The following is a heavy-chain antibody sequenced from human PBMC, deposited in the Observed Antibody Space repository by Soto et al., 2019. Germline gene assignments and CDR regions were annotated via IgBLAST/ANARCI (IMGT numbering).Heavy chain of an antibody. CDR2: INPSGGST. J-gene: IGHJ6*02. CDR3: AREGGYCSGGSCYSGGAYYYYYGLDV. Sequence: WASVKVSCKASGYTFTSYYMHWVRQAPGQGFEWTGIINPSGGSTSYAQKFQGRVTMTRDTSTSTVYMELSSLRSEDTAVYYCAREGGYCSGGSCYSGGAYYYYYGLDVWGQGTTVTVSS. CDR1: GYTFTSYY. D-gene: IGHD2-15*01. V-gene: IGHV1-46*01.